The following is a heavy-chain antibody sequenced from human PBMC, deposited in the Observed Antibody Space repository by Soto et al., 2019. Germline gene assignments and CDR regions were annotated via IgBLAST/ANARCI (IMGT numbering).Heavy chain of an antibody. V-gene: IGHV5-10-1*01. CDR1: GYSFTSYW. D-gene: IGHD3-16*01. J-gene: IGHJ6*02. CDR3: ARRRAYDYVWGSHTTTYYYYGMDV. Sequence: GESLKISCKGSGYSFTSYWISWVRRMPGKGLEWMGRIDPSDSYTNYSPSFQGHVTISADKSISTAYLQWSSLKASDTAMYYCARRRAYDYVWGSHTTTYYYYGMDVWGQGTTVTVSS. CDR2: IDPSDSYT.